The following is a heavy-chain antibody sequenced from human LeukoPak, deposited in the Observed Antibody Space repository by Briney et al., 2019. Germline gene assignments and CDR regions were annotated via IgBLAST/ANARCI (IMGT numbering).Heavy chain of an antibody. Sequence: GGSLRLSCQASGFPFSNYAMSWVRQAPGKGLEWVSSINNDGGGSFFADSVKDRFTISRDDSRSVVYLRMNSLSAEDTAVYYCARSGVATCHYWGQGILVTVSS. J-gene: IGHJ4*02. V-gene: IGHV3-23*01. D-gene: IGHD2-15*01. CDR2: INNDGGGS. CDR3: ARSGVATCHY. CDR1: GFPFSNYA.